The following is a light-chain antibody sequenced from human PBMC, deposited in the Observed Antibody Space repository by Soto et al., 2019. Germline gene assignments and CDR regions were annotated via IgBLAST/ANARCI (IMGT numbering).Light chain of an antibody. J-gene: IGLJ1*01. V-gene: IGLV2-14*01. Sequence: QSALTQPASVSGSPGQSITISCTGTSSDVGDYNYVSWYQQHPGKAPKLMIYEVNNRPSGVSYRFSGSKSGNTASLTISGLQVEDEADYYCTSYTSYSTYVFGPGTKLTVL. CDR1: SSDVGDYNY. CDR3: TSYTSYSTYV. CDR2: EVN.